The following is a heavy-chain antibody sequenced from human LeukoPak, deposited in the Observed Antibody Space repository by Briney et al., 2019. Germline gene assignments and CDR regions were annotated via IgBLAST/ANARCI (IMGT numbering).Heavy chain of an antibody. CDR2: INHSGSN. Sequence: SETLSLTCTISGGSLDGYYWSWIRQTPEKGLEWIAEINHSGSNNYNPSLASRVTISEDMSKNQFSLKLTSVTAADTAVYYCARGVRGYRFDHWGQGTLVTVSS. J-gene: IGHJ4*02. CDR1: GGSLDGYY. CDR3: ARGVRGYRFDH. V-gene: IGHV4-34*01. D-gene: IGHD5-12*01.